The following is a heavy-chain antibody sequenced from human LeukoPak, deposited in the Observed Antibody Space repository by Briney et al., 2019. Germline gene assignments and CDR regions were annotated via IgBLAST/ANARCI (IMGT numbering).Heavy chain of an antibody. CDR3: ARDNSVGDNAWWFDP. CDR1: GYTFTSYY. CDR2: INPTGGST. Sequence: ASVTVSCEASGYTFTSYYMHWVRQAPGQGLEWMGLINPTGGSTGYAQKSQGRVTMTRDTSTSTDYMELSSLRSEDTAIYYCARDNSVGDNAWWFDPWGQGTLVTVSS. J-gene: IGHJ5*02. V-gene: IGHV1-46*01. D-gene: IGHD1-26*01.